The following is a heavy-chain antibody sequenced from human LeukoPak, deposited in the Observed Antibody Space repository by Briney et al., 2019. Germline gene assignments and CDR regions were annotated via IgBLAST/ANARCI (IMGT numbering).Heavy chain of an antibody. V-gene: IGHV5-51*01. CDR3: ARLSPPRWFGELREAYY. CDR2: IYPGDSDT. J-gene: IGHJ4*02. D-gene: IGHD3-10*01. CDR1: GYSFTSYW. Sequence: GESLKISCKGSGYSFTSYWIGWVRQMPGKGLEWMGIIYPGDSDTRYSPSFQGQVTISADKSISTAYLQWSSLKASDTAMYYCARLSPPRWFGELREAYYWGQGTLVTVSS.